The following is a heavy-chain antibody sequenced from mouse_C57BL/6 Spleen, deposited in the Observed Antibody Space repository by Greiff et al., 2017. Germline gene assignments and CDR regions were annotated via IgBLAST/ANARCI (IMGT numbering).Heavy chain of an antibody. D-gene: IGHD1-1*01. J-gene: IGHJ4*01. V-gene: IGHV1-76*01. Sequence: QVQLQQSGAELVRPGASVKLSCKASGYTFTDYYLNWVKQRPGQGLEWIARIYPGSGNTYYNEKFKGKATLTAEKSSSTAYMQLSSLTSEDSAVYFCAREGDYGSSPSYYAMDYWGQGTSVTVSS. CDR3: AREGDYGSSPSYYAMDY. CDR2: IYPGSGNT. CDR1: GYTFTDYY.